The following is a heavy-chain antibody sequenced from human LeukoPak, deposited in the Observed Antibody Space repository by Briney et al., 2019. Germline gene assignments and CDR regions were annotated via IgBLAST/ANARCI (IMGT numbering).Heavy chain of an antibody. CDR2: MNSDGTVT. V-gene: IGHV3-74*01. CDR1: GFTLSGYW. J-gene: IGHJ4*02. Sequence: PGGSLRLSCAASGFTLSGYWMHWVRQAPGEGLVWVSRMNSDGTVTTYADSARGRFTISRDNAKNTLYLQMSSLRAEDTAVYYCARYVVASACFDSWGQGTPVTVSS. CDR3: ARYVVASACFDS. D-gene: IGHD2-21*01.